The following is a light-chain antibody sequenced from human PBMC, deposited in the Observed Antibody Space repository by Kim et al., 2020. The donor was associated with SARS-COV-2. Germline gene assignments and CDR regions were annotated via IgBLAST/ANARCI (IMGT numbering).Light chain of an antibody. CDR2: DTS. CDR3: QQRSNWPRT. J-gene: IGKJ4*01. Sequence: EIVLTQSPVTLSLSPGERATLSCRASQSVSTSLVWYQQKPDQAPRLLIYDTSTRATRIPARFSGSGSGTDFTLTISSLEPEDFAVYYCQQRSNWPRTFGGGAKVDIK. V-gene: IGKV3-11*01. CDR1: QSVSTS.